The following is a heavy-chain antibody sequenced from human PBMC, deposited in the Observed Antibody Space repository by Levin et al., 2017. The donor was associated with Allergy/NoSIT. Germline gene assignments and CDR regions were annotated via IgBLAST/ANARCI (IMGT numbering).Heavy chain of an antibody. V-gene: IGHV3-23*01. D-gene: IGHD3-10*01. CDR3: AKQSSARCDSGEDY. CDR2: ICGNGEST. Sequence: PGGSLRLSCAASGFTFSSYAMTWVRQAPGKGLEWVSVICGNGESTFYADSVKGRFTISRDNSKNTLYLQMNSLRAEDTAVYYCAKQSSARCDSGEDYWGQGTLVTVSS. J-gene: IGHJ4*02. CDR1: GFTFSSYA.